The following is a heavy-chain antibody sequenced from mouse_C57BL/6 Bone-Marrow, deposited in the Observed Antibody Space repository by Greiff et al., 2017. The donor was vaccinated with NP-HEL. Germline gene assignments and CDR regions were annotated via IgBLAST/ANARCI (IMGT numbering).Heavy chain of an antibody. CDR3: AFDGYSPFDY. Sequence: EVQLQQSGPELVKPGASVKISCKASGYTFTDYYMNWVKQSHGKSLEWIGDINPNNGGTSYNQKFKGKATLTVDKSSSTAYMELRSLTSEDSAVYVCAFDGYSPFDYWGQGPSLTVSS. J-gene: IGHJ2*03. D-gene: IGHD2-3*01. CDR1: GYTFTDYY. V-gene: IGHV1-26*01. CDR2: INPNNGGT.